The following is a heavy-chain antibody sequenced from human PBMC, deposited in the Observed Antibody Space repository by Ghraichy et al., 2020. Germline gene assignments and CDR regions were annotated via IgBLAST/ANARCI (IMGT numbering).Heavy chain of an antibody. CDR3: ARGRQAGD. Sequence: GGSLRLSCAGSGFSFSTYWMTWVRQAPGKGLEWVANIKQDGSEKYYVDSVKGRFTISRDNTKNSLYLQMNSLRVEDTAVYYCARGRQAGDWGQATLVTVSS. V-gene: IGHV3-7*03. CDR1: GFSFSTYW. D-gene: IGHD6-25*01. CDR2: IKQDGSEK. J-gene: IGHJ4*02.